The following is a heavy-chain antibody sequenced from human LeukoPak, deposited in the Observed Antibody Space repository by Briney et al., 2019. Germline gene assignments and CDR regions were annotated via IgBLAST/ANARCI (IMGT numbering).Heavy chain of an antibody. D-gene: IGHD6-6*01. CDR3: ARGPNSNWSGLDF. CDR2: ISGSGGNT. J-gene: IGHJ4*02. CDR1: GFTVSSNY. V-gene: IGHV3-23*01. Sequence: GGSLRLSCAASGFTVSSNYMNWVRQAPGEGLEWVSAISGSGGNTYYADSVKGRFTISRDNSKNTLYLQVNNLRAEDTAVYYCARGPNSNWSGLDFWGQGTLLTVSS.